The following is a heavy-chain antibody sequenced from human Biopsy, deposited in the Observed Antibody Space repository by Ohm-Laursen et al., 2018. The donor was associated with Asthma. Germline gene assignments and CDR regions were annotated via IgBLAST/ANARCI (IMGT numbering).Heavy chain of an antibody. D-gene: IGHD3-16*01. Sequence: SQTLSLTCTVSGGSISSGAYYWSWVRQPPGKGLEWIGKIYFTGSTYYNPSLKSRVAISLDTSKNQLSMKLSSVTAAETAVYFCARRGGVRRYFDYWGQGTLVTVSS. CDR1: GGSISSGAYY. J-gene: IGHJ4*02. V-gene: IGHV4-30-4*01. CDR2: IYFTGST. CDR3: ARRGGVRRYFDY.